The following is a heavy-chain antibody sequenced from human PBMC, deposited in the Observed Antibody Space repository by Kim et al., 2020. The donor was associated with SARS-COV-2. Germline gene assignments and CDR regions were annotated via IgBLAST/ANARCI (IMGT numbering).Heavy chain of an antibody. J-gene: IGHJ4*02. Sequence: SETLSLTCTVSGGSISSYYWSWIRQPAGKGLEWIGRIYTSGSTNYNPSLKSRVTMSVDTSKNQFSLKLSSVTAADTAVYYCAREQPDLSTSLEWLGDLIDYWGQGTLVTVSS. V-gene: IGHV4-4*07. CDR1: GGSISSYY. D-gene: IGHD3-3*01. CDR3: AREQPDLSTSLEWLGDLIDY. CDR2: IYTSGST.